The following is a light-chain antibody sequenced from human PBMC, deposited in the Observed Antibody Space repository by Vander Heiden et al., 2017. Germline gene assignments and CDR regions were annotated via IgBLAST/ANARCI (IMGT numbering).Light chain of an antibody. CDR2: SNN. CDR1: SPHSRGHA. J-gene: IGLJ3*02. V-gene: IGLV1-44*01. Sequence: VPPPPPSASGSPGQRVTIPCSGRSPHSRGHAVTWYQQLPRTPPTLLIYSNNQRPSGVPDRFSGSKSGTSTSLATSGLQSEDEADYYCAAWDDSRNGWVFGGGTKLTVL. CDR3: AAWDDSRNGWV.